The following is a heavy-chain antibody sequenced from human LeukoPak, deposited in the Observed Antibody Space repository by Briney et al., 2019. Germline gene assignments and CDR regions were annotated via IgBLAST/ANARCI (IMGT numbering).Heavy chain of an antibody. D-gene: IGHD2-21*02. CDR1: GFTFSSYE. CDR2: MIISGSTI. Sequence: PGGSLRLSCAASGFTFSSYEMNWVRQAPGKGGEWVSYMIISGSTIYYAHSLKGRFTISRDNAKNSLYLQMNSLRAEDTAVYYCAREICGGDCYSGWFDPWGQGTLVTVSS. CDR3: AREICGGDCYSGWFDP. J-gene: IGHJ5*02. V-gene: IGHV3-48*03.